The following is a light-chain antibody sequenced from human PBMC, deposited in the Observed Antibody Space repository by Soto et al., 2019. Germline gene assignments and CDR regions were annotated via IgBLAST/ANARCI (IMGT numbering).Light chain of an antibody. CDR1: FSNIGDNT. V-gene: IGLV1-44*01. CDR2: SDD. CDR3: SAWDDSLNGVM. J-gene: IGLJ3*02. Sequence: QSVLTQPPSASGTPGQRVTISCSGSFSNIGDNTVNWYQQVPGTAPKLLIYSDDRRPSGVPDRFSGSKSGTSASLAISGLQSEDEADYYCSAWDDSLNGVMFGGGTKLTVL.